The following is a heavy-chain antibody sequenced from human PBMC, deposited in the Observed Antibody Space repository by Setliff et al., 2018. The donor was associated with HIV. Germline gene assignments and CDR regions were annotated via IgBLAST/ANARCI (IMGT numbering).Heavy chain of an antibody. CDR2: ISYTGST. CDR3: VRPGSYDFWGKMDV. CDR1: GGSFSSGNW. V-gene: IGHV4-39*01. D-gene: IGHD3-3*01. Sequence: SETLSLTCSVSGGSFSSGNWWSWVRQPPGKGLEWIGSISYTGSTYYNPSLRGRVTIIVDTSNNQVSLKLWFVSAADTAVYYCVRPGSYDFWGKMDVWGKGTTVTVSS. J-gene: IGHJ6*04.